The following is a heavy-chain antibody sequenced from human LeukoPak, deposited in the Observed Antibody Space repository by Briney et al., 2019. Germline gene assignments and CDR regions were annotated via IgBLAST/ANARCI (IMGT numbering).Heavy chain of an antibody. CDR1: GYTFTSYG. J-gene: IGHJ5*02. CDR2: ISAYNGNT. D-gene: IGHD3-10*01. Sequence: ASVKVSCKASGYTFTSYGISWVRQAPGQGLEWMGWISAYNGNTNYAQKLQGRVTMTTDTSTSTAYMELRSLRSDDTAVYYCARTPMVRGVSLLHNWFDPWGQETLVTVSS. CDR3: ARTPMVRGVSLLHNWFDP. V-gene: IGHV1-18*04.